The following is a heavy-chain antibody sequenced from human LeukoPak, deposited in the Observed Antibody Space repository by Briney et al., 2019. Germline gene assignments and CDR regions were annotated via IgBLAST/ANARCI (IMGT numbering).Heavy chain of an antibody. CDR2: IIPIFGTA. V-gene: IGHV1-69*05. J-gene: IGHJ6*03. CDR1: GGTFSSYA. Sequence: ASVKVSCKASGGTFSSYAISWVRQAPGQGLEWMGGIIPIFGTANYAQKFQGRVTITKDESTSTAYKELSSRKSEDTAVYYWARAVSLYYYMDVWGKGTTVTVSS. D-gene: IGHD2-8*01. CDR3: ARAVSLYYYMDV.